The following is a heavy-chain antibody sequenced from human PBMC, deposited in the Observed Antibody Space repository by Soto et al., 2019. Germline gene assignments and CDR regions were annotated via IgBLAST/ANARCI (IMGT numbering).Heavy chain of an antibody. CDR1: GDSIISGGYY. CDR2: IYYSGTT. V-gene: IGHV4-31*03. Sequence: QVQLQESGPGLVKPSQTLSLTCTVSGDSIISGGYYWSWIRQPPGKGLEWIGYIYYSGTTYYNPSLKSRVTISVDTSKNQFSLELRSVTAADTALYYCAKSVGGYYFDYWVQGTLVTVS. CDR3: AKSVGGYYFDY. J-gene: IGHJ4*02. D-gene: IGHD2-15*01.